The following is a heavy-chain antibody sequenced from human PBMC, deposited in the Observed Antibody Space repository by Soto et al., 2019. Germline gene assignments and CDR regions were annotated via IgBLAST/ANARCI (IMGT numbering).Heavy chain of an antibody. CDR1: GFTFSSYS. D-gene: IGHD3-10*02. CDR2: ISSSSSYI. J-gene: IGHJ6*02. V-gene: IGHV3-21*01. Sequence: EVQLVESGGGLVKPGGSLRLSCAASGFTFSSYSMNWVRQAPGKGLEWVSSISSSSSYIYYADSVKGRFTISRDNAKNSLYLQRNSLRAEDTAVYYCAREVPYARGGMDVWGQGTTVTVSS. CDR3: AREVPYARGGMDV.